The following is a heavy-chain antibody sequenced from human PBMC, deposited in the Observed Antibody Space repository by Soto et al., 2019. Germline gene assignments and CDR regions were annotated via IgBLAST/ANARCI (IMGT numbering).Heavy chain of an antibody. J-gene: IGHJ4*02. V-gene: IGHV3-23*01. CDR1: GFSFVTYA. CDR2: ISGSGGST. CDR3: AKGPSIFGVVAIPEYFLDY. D-gene: IGHD3-3*01. Sequence: GGSLRLSCATSGFSFVTYAMSWVRQPPGKGPEWVSAISGSGGSTNYADSVKGRFTISRDNSINTLYLQINSLRAEDTAVYYCAKGPSIFGVVAIPEYFLDYWGQGTLVTVSS.